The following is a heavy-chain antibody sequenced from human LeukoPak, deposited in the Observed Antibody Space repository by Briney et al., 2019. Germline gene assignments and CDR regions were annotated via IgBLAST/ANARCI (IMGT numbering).Heavy chain of an antibody. CDR3: ARDKSVVVVAATDPKGSDYYYYYGMDV. CDR1: GYTFTGYY. Sequence: ASVKVSCKASGYTFTGYYMHWVRQAPGQGLGWMGWINANSGGTNYAQKFQGRVTMTRDTSISTAYMELSRLRSDDTAVYYCARDKSVVVVAATDPKGSDYYYYYGMDVWGQGTTVTVSS. D-gene: IGHD2-15*01. V-gene: IGHV1-2*02. J-gene: IGHJ6*02. CDR2: INANSGGT.